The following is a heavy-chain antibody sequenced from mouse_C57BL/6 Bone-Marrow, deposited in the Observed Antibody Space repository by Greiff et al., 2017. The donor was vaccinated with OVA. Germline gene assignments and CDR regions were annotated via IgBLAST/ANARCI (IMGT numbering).Heavy chain of an antibody. Sequence: VQLKQSGPGLVKPSQSLSLTCSVTGYSITSGYYWNWIRQFPGNKLEWMGYISYDGSNNYNPSLKNRISIPRDPSKNQFFLKLTYETTEDTATYFCARDLPDYWGQGTLVTVSA. CDR2: ISYDGSN. V-gene: IGHV3-6*01. CDR3: ARDLPDY. CDR1: GYSITSGYY. J-gene: IGHJ3*01.